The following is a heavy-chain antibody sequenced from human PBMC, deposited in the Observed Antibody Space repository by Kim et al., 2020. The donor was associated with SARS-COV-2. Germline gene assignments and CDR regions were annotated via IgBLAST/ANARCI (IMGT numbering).Heavy chain of an antibody. CDR1: GFTFSNAW. Sequence: GGSLRLSCAASGFTFSNAWMSWVRQAPGKGLEWVGRIKSKTDGGTTDYAAPVKGRFTISRDDSKNTLYLQMNSLKTEDTAVYYCTTDRYYDSREDYWGQGTLVTVSS. V-gene: IGHV3-15*01. D-gene: IGHD3-22*01. CDR2: IKSKTDGGTT. CDR3: TTDRYYDSREDY. J-gene: IGHJ4*02.